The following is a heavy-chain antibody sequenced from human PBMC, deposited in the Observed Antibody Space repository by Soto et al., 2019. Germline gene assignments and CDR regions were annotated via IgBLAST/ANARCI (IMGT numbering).Heavy chain of an antibody. V-gene: IGHV5-51*03. CDR2: IYPGDSDI. CDR1: GYNFATYW. J-gene: IGHJ4*02. CDR3: ARLGY. Sequence: EVQLVQSGAEVKKPGESLKISCKASGYNFATYWIGWVRQMPGKGLESMGIIYPGDSDIRYSPSFQGQVTVSADRSISTVYLQWSILNASDTAIYYCARLGYWVQGTLVTVSS.